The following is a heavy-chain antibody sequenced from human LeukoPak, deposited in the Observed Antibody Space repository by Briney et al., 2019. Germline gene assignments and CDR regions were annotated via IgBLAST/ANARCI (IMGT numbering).Heavy chain of an antibody. CDR3: ARAGWLQYYYFDY. J-gene: IGHJ4*02. D-gene: IGHD5-24*01. CDR2: VNPKSGNT. CDR1: GYTFTSYD. V-gene: IGHV1-8*03. Sequence: ASVNVSCKASGYTFTSYDINWVRQAPGQGLEWMGWVNPKSGNTGYKQKFQARVTITRDTSITTAYMELSSLRSEDTAVYYCARAGWLQYYYFDYWGQGTLVTVSS.